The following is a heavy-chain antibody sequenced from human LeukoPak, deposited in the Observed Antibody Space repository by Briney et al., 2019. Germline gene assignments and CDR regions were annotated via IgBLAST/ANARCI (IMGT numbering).Heavy chain of an antibody. J-gene: IGHJ6*03. CDR3: AREYDSNYYYYYMDV. CDR2: ISSSSSTI. Sequence: GGSLRLSCAASGFTFSSYSMNWVRQAPGKGLEWVSYISSSSSTIYHADSVKGRFTISRDNAKNSLYLQMNSLRAEDTAVYYCAREYDSNYYYYYMDVWGKGTTVTVSS. V-gene: IGHV3-48*04. D-gene: IGHD3-22*01. CDR1: GFTFSSYS.